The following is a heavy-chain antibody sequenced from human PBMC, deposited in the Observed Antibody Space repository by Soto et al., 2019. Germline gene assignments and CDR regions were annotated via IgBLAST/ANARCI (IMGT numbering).Heavy chain of an antibody. CDR1: GGTFSSYA. CDR3: ARAAGYHYDSRGYQYWYFDI. CDR2: LIPMFGTP. J-gene: IGHJ2*01. D-gene: IGHD3-22*01. Sequence: QVQLVQSGAAVRKPGSSVKVSCKVSGGTFSSYAISWVRQAPGQGLEWLGGLIPMFGTPHYAQKFQGRVTITADKGTSTGYMELNSLTSEATAVYYCARAAGYHYDSRGYQYWYFDIGGRGTLVTFSS. V-gene: IGHV1-69*06.